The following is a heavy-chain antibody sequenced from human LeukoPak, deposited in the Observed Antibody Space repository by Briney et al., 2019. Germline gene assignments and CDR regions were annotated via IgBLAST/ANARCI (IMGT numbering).Heavy chain of an antibody. V-gene: IGHV4-59*08. Sequence: PSETLSLTCTVPSAAISRSYWIWIRQTPGKGLEWIGYISYSGVSTYNPSLGSRVTISRDTSKNEVSLNLSSVTAADTAVYFCARLPEGGYATSLGWLDPGAREPGSPSPQ. D-gene: IGHD5-24*01. CDR1: SAAISRSY. CDR3: ARLPEGGYATSLGWLDP. CDR2: ISYSGVS. J-gene: IGHJ5*02.